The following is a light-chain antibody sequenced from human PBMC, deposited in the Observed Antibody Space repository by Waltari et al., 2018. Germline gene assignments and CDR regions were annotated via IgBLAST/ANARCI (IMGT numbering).Light chain of an antibody. J-gene: IGKJ1*01. Sequence: IVLTQSPVTLSLSPGGRATLSCRASESVSVDYLAWYQQKPGHAPRLLIYDASTRATGVPDRFSGSGSGTDFTLNSSRLEPEDFAVYDCQQYGSLPWTFGQGTKVAIK. V-gene: IGKV3-20*01. CDR1: ESVSVDY. CDR2: DAS. CDR3: QQYGSLPWT.